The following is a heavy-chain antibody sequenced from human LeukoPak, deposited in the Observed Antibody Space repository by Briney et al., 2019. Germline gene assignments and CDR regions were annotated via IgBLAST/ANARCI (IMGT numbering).Heavy chain of an antibody. CDR2: INHSGST. Sequence: SETLSLTCAVYGGSFSGYYWSWIRQPPGKGLEWIGEINHSGSTNYNPSLKSRVTISVDTSKDQFSLKLSSVTAADTAVYYCARGRMWYSSGWYYFDYWGQGTLVTVSS. J-gene: IGHJ4*02. V-gene: IGHV4-34*01. CDR3: ARGRMWYSSGWYYFDY. CDR1: GGSFSGYY. D-gene: IGHD6-19*01.